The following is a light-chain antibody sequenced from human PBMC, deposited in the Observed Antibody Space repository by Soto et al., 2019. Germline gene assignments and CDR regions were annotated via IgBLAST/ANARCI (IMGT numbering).Light chain of an antibody. CDR2: EVN. CDR3: AAWDASRSGYV. V-gene: IGLV2-8*01. CDR1: SSDVGGYNY. Sequence: QSALTQPASVSGSPGQSITISCTGTSSDVGGYNYVSWYQQHLGKAPKLVIFEVNKRPSGVPDRFSGSKSGNTASLTVSGLQTEDEADYYCAAWDASRSGYVFGTGTKVTV. J-gene: IGLJ1*01.